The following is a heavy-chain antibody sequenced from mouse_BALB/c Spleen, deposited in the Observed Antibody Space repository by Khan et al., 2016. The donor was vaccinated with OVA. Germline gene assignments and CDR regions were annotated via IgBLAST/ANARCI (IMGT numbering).Heavy chain of an antibody. J-gene: IGHJ3*01. Sequence: VQLQESGAELVKPGTSVKLSCKTSGYTFTNYWIQWVKQRPGQGLGWIGQIFPGTGTTYSNENFKAKATLTVDTSSSTAYMQLSSLTSEDSAVYFCARGYVGNYEFAYWGQGTLVTVSA. CDR2: IFPGTGTT. D-gene: IGHD2-1*01. CDR1: GYTFTNYW. V-gene: IGHV1S132*01. CDR3: ARGYVGNYEFAY.